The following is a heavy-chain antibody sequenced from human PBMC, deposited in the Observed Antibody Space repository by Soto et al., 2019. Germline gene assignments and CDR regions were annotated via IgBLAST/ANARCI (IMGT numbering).Heavy chain of an antibody. V-gene: IGHV1-69*13. CDR1: GGTFSSYA. J-gene: IGHJ6*02. Sequence: SVKVSCKASGGTFSSYAISWVPQAPGQGLEWMGGIIPIFGTANYAQKFQGRVTITADESTSTAYMELSSLRSEDTAVYYCARGGIFGVVIISNYYYGMDVWGQGTTVTVSS. CDR3: ARGGIFGVVIISNYYYGMDV. CDR2: IIPIFGTA. D-gene: IGHD3-3*01.